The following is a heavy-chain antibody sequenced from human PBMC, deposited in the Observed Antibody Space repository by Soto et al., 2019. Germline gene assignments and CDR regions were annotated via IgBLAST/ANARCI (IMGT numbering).Heavy chain of an antibody. CDR1: GFTFSSYA. V-gene: IGHV3-23*01. Sequence: EVQLLESGGGLVQPGGSLRLSCAASGFTFSSYAMSWVRQAPGKGLEWVSAISGSGGSTYYADSVKGRFTISRDNSKNTLYLQMNSLRAEDTAVYYCVNHRVSSSWLLYWGQGTLVTVSS. J-gene: IGHJ4*02. CDR2: ISGSGGST. D-gene: IGHD6-13*01. CDR3: VNHRVSSSWLLY.